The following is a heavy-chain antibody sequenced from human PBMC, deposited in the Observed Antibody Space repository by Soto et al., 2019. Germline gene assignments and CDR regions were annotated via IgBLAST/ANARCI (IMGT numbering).Heavy chain of an antibody. V-gene: IGHV3-30*18. Sequence: GGSLRLSCAASGFTFSSYGMYWVRQAPGKGLEWVAVISYDGSNKYYADSVKGRFTISRDNSKNTLYLQMNSLRAEDTAVYYCAKDPGGSYYSGYFDYWGQGTLVTVSS. CDR2: ISYDGSNK. D-gene: IGHD1-26*01. J-gene: IGHJ4*02. CDR3: AKDPGGSYYSGYFDY. CDR1: GFTFSSYG.